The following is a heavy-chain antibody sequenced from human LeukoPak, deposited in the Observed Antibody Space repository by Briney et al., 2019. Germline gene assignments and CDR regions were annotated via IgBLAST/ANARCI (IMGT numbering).Heavy chain of an antibody. Sequence: GESLKISCKGSGYSFTSYWLGWVRQMPGKGLEWMGIIYPGDSDTRYSPSFQGQVTISADKSISTAYLQWSSLKASDTAMYYCARAGGGSWYLDYYYGMDVWGQGTTVTVSS. CDR2: IYPGDSDT. J-gene: IGHJ6*02. D-gene: IGHD6-13*01. CDR3: ARAGGGSWYLDYYYGMDV. CDR1: GYSFTSYW. V-gene: IGHV5-51*01.